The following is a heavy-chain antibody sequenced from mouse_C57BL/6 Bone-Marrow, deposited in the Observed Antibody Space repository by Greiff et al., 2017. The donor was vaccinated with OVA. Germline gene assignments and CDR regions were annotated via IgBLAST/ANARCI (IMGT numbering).Heavy chain of an antibody. Sequence: QVHVKQSGAELVRPGTSVKVSCKASGYAFTNYLIEWVKQRPGQGLEWIGVINPGSGGTNYNEKFKGKATLTADKSSSTAYMQLSSLTSEDSAVYFCASGDGYYCFLAYWGQGTLVTVSA. CDR3: ASGDGYYCFLAY. CDR2: INPGSGGT. CDR1: GYAFTNYL. D-gene: IGHD2-3*01. J-gene: IGHJ3*01. V-gene: IGHV1-54*01.